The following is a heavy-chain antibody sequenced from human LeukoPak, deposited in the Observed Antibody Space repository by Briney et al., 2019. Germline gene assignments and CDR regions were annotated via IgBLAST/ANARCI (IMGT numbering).Heavy chain of an antibody. CDR2: VDHSGNT. D-gene: IGHD1-1*01. J-gene: IGHJ4*02. V-gene: IGHV4-4*02. Sequence: PSETLSLTCTVSGDSISNSIWWSWLRQPPGKGLEWIGEVDHSGNTNYRPSLGSRVTLSIDTSKNHFSLTLTSVTAADTAVYYCARNVRFFDSWGQGTRVTVSS. CDR1: GDSISNSIW. CDR3: ARNVRFFDS.